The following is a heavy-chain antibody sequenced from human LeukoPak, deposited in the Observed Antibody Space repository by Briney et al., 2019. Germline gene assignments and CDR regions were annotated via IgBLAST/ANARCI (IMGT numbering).Heavy chain of an antibody. Sequence: ASVKVSCKASGNTFSSYYMHWVRQAPGQGLEWMGIINPSGGSISYAQKFQGRVTMTRDTSISTAYMELSRLRSDDTAVYYCARDPSWELPFYYYYMDVWGKGTTVTISS. CDR3: ARDPSWELPFYYYYMDV. CDR1: GNTFSSYY. V-gene: IGHV1-46*01. J-gene: IGHJ6*03. D-gene: IGHD1-26*01. CDR2: INPSGGSI.